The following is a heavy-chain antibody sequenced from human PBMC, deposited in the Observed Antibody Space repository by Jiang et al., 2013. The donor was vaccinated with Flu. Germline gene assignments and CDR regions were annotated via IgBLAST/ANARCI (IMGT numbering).Heavy chain of an antibody. Sequence: GSGLVKPSETLSLTCTVSGGSISSSSYYWGWIRQPPGKGLEWIGSIYYSGSTYYNPSLKSRVTISVDTSKNQFSLKLSSVTAADTAVYYCARVGIVVVTADYWGQGTLVTVSS. J-gene: IGHJ4*02. CDR2: IYYSGST. CDR1: GGSISSSSYY. V-gene: IGHV4-39*01. CDR3: ARVGIVVVTADY. D-gene: IGHD2-21*02.